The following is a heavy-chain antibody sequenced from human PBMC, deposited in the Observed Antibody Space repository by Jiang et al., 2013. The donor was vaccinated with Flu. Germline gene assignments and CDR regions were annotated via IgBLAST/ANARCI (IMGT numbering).Heavy chain of an antibody. D-gene: IGHD1-26*01. V-gene: IGHV4-34*01. Sequence: LLKPSETLSLTCAVYGGSFSGYYWSWIRQPPGKGLEWIGEINHSGSTNYNPSLKSRVTISVDTSKNQFSLKLSSVTAADTAVYYCARGIVPDAFDIWGQGTMVTVSS. CDR1: GGSFSGYY. CDR3: ARGIVPDAFDI. CDR2: INHSGST. J-gene: IGHJ3*02.